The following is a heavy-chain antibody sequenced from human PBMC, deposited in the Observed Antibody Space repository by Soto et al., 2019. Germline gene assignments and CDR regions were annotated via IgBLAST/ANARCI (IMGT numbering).Heavy chain of an antibody. CDR3: ARDAPYRGYSYGTLGFDY. CDR1: GFTVSSNY. V-gene: IGHV3-53*02. CDR2: IYSDDRT. Sequence: EVQLVETGGGLIQPGGSLRLSCAASGFTVSSNYMSWVRQAPGKGLEWVSVIYSDDRTYYADSVKGRFTISSDNYKNTLYLRMHSLRAEDTAVYYCARDAPYRGYSYGTLGFDYWGQGTLVTVSS. D-gene: IGHD5-18*01. J-gene: IGHJ4*02.